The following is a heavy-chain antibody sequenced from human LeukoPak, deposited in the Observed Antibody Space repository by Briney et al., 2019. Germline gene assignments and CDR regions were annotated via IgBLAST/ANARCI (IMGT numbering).Heavy chain of an antibody. CDR2: MNPNSGNT. Sequence: PGASVKVSCKASGYTFTNYDINWVRQAAGQGLEWMEWMNPNSGNTGYAQKFQGRVTMTRSTSISTAYMELSSLTSEDTAVYYRARSWYYDSSGYESRAFDIWGQGTMVTVSS. CDR3: ARSWYYDSSGYESRAFDI. J-gene: IGHJ3*02. D-gene: IGHD3-22*01. V-gene: IGHV1-8*01. CDR1: GYTFTNYD.